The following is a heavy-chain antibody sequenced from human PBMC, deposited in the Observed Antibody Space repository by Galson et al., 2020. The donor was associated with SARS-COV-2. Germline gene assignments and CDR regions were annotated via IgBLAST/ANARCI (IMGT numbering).Heavy chain of an antibody. V-gene: IGHV2-70*11. CDR3: ARIEVLPIRSHYDSSGYYYEAFDI. Sequence: EYGPTLVKPTQTLTLTCTFSGFSLSTSGMCVSWIRQPPGKALEWLARIDWDDDKYYSTSLKTRLTISKDTSKNQVVLTMTNMDPVDTATYYCARIEVLPIRSHYDSSGYYYEAFDIWGQGTMVTVSS. CDR1: GFSLSTSGMC. J-gene: IGHJ3*02. D-gene: IGHD3-22*01. CDR2: IDWDDDK.